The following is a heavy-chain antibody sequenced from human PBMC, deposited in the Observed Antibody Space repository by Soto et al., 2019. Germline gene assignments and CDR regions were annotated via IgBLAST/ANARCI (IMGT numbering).Heavy chain of an antibody. D-gene: IGHD3-10*01. CDR3: ARGSTMVRGVIIPQFDY. CDR2: MNPNSGNT. Sequence: GASVKVSCKASGYTFTSYDINWVRQATGQGLEWMGWMNPNSGNTGYAQKFQGRVTMTRNTSISTAYMELSSLRSEDTAVYYCARGSTMVRGVIIPQFDYWGQGTLVTVSS. J-gene: IGHJ4*02. V-gene: IGHV1-8*01. CDR1: GYTFTSYD.